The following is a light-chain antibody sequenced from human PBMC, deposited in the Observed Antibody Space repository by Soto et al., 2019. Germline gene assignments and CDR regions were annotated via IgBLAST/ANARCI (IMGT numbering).Light chain of an antibody. CDR1: ESVTSN. CDR3: QLRSTWPPIT. J-gene: IGKJ5*01. Sequence: EMVLTQSPATLSLSPGERATLSCRASESVTSNLAWYQQKPGQAPRLLVYDVSNRATGIPVRFRGSRSVTDFTLTISSLEPEDFAVYYCQLRSTWPPITFGQGTRLEIK. V-gene: IGKV3-11*01. CDR2: DVS.